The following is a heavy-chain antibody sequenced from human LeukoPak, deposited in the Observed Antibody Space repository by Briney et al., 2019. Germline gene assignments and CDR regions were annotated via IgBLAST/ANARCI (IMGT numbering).Heavy chain of an antibody. CDR1: GGSFSGYY. J-gene: IGHJ4*02. Sequence: SETLSLTCAVYGGSFSGYYWSWLRQPPGKGLEWIGEINHSGSTNYNPSLKSRVTISVDTSKNQFSLKLSSVTAADTAVYYCARDYDSSGYTYWGQGTLVTVSS. V-gene: IGHV4-34*01. CDR3: ARDYDSSGYTY. D-gene: IGHD3-22*01. CDR2: INHSGST.